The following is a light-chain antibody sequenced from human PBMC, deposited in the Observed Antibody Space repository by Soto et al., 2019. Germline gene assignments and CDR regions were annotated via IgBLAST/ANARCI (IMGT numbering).Light chain of an antibody. V-gene: IGKV1-13*02. CDR1: QGISSA. CDR2: DAS. CDR3: QQFNSYPRYA. Sequence: AIQLTQSPSSLSASVGDRVTITCRASQGISSALAWYQQKPGTAPKLLIYDASSLESGVLSRFSGSGSGTDFTLTISSLQPEDFASYYCQQFNSYPRYAFGQGTKLEIK. J-gene: IGKJ2*01.